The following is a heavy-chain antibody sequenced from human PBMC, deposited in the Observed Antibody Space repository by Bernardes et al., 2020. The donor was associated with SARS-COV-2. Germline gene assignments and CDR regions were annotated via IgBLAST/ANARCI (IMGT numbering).Heavy chain of an antibody. CDR3: ARQVDTSLDWYFDV. J-gene: IGHJ2*01. Sequence: SETLSLTCTVSGGSVSSGSYYWVWIRQPPGKGLEWIGSIYYSGSTHYNPSLKSRVTISVDTSKNQFYLRLRSVTAADTAVYYCARQVDTSLDWYFDVWGRGTLVTVSS. D-gene: IGHD5-18*01. V-gene: IGHV4-39*01. CDR1: GGSVSSGSYY. CDR2: IYYSGST.